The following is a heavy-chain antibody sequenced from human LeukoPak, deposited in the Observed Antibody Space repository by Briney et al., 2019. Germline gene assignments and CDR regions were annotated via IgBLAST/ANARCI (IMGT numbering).Heavy chain of an antibody. CDR1: GGSISSSNW. V-gene: IGHV4-4*02. J-gene: IGHJ5*02. CDR2: IYHSGST. D-gene: IGHD3-10*01. CDR3: ARARSMVRGVIISGLNWFDP. Sequence: SGTLSLTCAVSGGSISSSNWWSWVRQPPGKGLEWIGEIYHSGSTNYNPSLKSRVTISVDKSKSQFSLKLSSVTAADTAVYYCARARSMVRGVIISGLNWFDPWGQGTLVTVSS.